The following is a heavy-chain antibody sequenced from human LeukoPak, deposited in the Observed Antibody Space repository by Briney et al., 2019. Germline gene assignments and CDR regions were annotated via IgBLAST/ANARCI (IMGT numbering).Heavy chain of an antibody. V-gene: IGHV4-59*12. CDR1: GGSISSYS. D-gene: IGHD3-10*01. J-gene: IGHJ4*02. CDR2: IYYIGSH. CDR3: ARDQRSSITWLGEY. Sequence: SETLSLTCTVSGGSISSYSLSWIRQPPGKGLEWVGYIYYIGSHTYNRSLKSRVTTSVNTSKTQCSLKLSSVTAADTPGYYFARDQRSSITWLGEYWGEGALGTVSS.